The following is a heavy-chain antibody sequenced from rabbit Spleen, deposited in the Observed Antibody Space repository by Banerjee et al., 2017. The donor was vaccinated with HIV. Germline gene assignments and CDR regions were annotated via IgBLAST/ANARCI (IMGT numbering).Heavy chain of an antibody. J-gene: IGHJ3*01. V-gene: IGHV1S47*01. CDR1: GFTLSSCW. CDR2: IDTGDGNT. Sequence: QEQLVESGGGLVQPEGSLTLTCKASGFTLSSCWMCWVRQAPGKGLEWIGCIDTGDGNTYYASWVNGRFTISRSTSLNTVTLQMTSLTVADTATYFCARNYVGSDLWGQGTLVTVS. CDR3: ARNYVGSDL. D-gene: IGHD4-2*01.